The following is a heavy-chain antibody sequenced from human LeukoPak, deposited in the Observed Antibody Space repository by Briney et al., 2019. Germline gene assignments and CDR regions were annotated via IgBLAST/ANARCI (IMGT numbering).Heavy chain of an antibody. CDR1: GYTFTGYY. J-gene: IGHJ3*02. CDR2: INPNSGGT. Sequence: ASVKVSCKASGYTFTGYYMHWVRQAPGQGLEWMGWINPNSGGTNYAQKFQGRVTMTRDTSISTAYMELSRLGSDDTAVYYCARLSSGSYVDDAFDIWGQGTMVTVSS. CDR3: ARLSSGSYVDDAFDI. D-gene: IGHD1-26*01. V-gene: IGHV1-2*02.